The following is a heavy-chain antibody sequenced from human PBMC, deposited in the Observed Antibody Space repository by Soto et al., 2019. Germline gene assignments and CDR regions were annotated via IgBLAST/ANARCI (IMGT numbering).Heavy chain of an antibody. D-gene: IGHD6-19*01. CDR1: GYTFTSYA. J-gene: IGHJ5*02. CDR2: INADNGNT. CDR3: ARVAVAGFNWFDP. V-gene: IGHV1-3*01. Sequence: ASVKVSCKASGYTFTSYAMHWVRQAPGQRLEWMGWINADNGNTNYAQKFQGRVTMTRDTSTSTAYMELRSLRSDDTAVYYCARVAVAGFNWFDPWGQGTLVTVSS.